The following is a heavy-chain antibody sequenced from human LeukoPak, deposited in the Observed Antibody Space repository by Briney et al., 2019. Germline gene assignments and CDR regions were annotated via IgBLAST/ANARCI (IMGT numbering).Heavy chain of an antibody. CDR3: ARVKDFAYSFFDL. CDR1: GGFISNSNYY. J-gene: IGHJ2*01. Sequence: PSENLSLTCTVSGGFISNSNYYWGWIRQPPGRGPEWIGYVYRSGNTNYNPSLKSRVTISVDTSKNHFSLNLTSVTAADTAVYYCARVKDFAYSFFDLWGRGTLVTVSS. V-gene: IGHV4-61*03. CDR2: VYRSGNT.